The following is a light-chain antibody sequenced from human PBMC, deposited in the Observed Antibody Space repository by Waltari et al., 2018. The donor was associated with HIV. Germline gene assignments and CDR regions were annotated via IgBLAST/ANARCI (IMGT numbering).Light chain of an antibody. V-gene: IGLV2-14*01. J-gene: IGLJ3*02. CDR2: EVT. CDR3: ASFTSNTWV. Sequence: HSALTQPASVSGPHGQSITISCAGTSSDVGDYDYVSWYHHPPGHASNRVIYEVTKRRVGVAERFSGSKSGNTASLTISYLRTEDEGFYYCASFTSNTWVFGGGTEVTVL. CDR1: SSDVGDYDY.